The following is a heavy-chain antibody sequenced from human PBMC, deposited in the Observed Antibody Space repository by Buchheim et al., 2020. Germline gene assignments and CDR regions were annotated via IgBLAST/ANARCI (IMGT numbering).Heavy chain of an antibody. Sequence: QVQLVEFGGGVVQPGRSLRLSCAASGFIFSTYGMHWVRQAPGKGLEWVAVISYDGSNTYFADSVKGRFTISRDNSKNTLYLQMNSLRAEDTAVYYCAKDRGELLEGDYFDYWGQGTL. J-gene: IGHJ4*02. CDR3: AKDRGELLEGDYFDY. V-gene: IGHV3-30*18. CDR1: GFIFSTYG. D-gene: IGHD1-26*01. CDR2: ISYDGSNT.